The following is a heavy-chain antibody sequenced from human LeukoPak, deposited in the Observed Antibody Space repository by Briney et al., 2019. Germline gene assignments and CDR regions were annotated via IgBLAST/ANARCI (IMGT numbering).Heavy chain of an antibody. Sequence: GASVKVSCKASGGTFSSYAISWVRQAPGQGLEWMGGIIPIFGTANYAQKFQGRVTITADESTSTAYMELSSLRSEDTAVYYCARDGPGYCSSTSCWNWFDPWGQGTLVTVSS. J-gene: IGHJ5*02. CDR3: ARDGPGYCSSTSCWNWFDP. D-gene: IGHD2-2*01. CDR1: GGTFSSYA. V-gene: IGHV1-69*01. CDR2: IIPIFGTA.